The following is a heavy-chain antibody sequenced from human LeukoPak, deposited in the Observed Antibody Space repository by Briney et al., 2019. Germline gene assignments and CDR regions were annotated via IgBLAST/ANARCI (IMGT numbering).Heavy chain of an antibody. Sequence: PSETLSLTCTVSGGSISSGDYYWSWIRQPPGKGLEWIGYIYYSGSTYYNPSLKSRVTISVDTSKNQFSLKLSSVTAADTAVYYCARRSGSYYNHHFDYWGQGTLVTVSS. D-gene: IGHD3-10*01. V-gene: IGHV4-30-4*08. CDR1: GGSISSGDYY. J-gene: IGHJ4*02. CDR2: IYYSGST. CDR3: ARRSGSYYNHHFDY.